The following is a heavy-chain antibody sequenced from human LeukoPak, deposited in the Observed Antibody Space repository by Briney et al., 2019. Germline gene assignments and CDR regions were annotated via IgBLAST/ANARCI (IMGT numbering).Heavy chain of an antibody. V-gene: IGHV3-11*04. Sequence: GGSLRLSCVASGFTFSDYYMSWIRQAPGKGLEWVSYIGSTIYYADSVKGRFTISRDNAKNSLYLQMNSLRAEDTAIYYCARPLRESGYFYFDNWGQGTLVTVSS. J-gene: IGHJ4*02. CDR2: IGSTI. D-gene: IGHD3-3*01. CDR3: ARPLRESGYFYFDN. CDR1: GFTFSDYY.